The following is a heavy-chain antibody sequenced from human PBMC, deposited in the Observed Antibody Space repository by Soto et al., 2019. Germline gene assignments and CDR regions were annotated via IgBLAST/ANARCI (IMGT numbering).Heavy chain of an antibody. Sequence: SETLSLTCTVSGGSISSSSYYWGWIRQPPGKGLEWIGSIYYSGSTYYNPSLKSRVTISVDTSKNQFSLKLSSVTAADTAVYYCARRLDIVVVTAISPLYYYGMDVWGQGTTVTVSS. CDR3: ARRLDIVVVTAISPLYYYGMDV. V-gene: IGHV4-39*01. CDR2: IYYSGST. CDR1: GGSISSSSYY. D-gene: IGHD2-21*02. J-gene: IGHJ6*02.